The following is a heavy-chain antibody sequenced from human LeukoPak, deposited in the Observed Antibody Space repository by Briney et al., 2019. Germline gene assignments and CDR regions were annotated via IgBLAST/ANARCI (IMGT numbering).Heavy chain of an antibody. D-gene: IGHD5-12*01. CDR2: IYYSGST. V-gene: IGHV4-31*03. Sequence: SGTLSLTCTVSGGSISSGGYYWSWIRQHPGKGLEWIGYIYYSGSTYYNPSLKSRVTISVDTSKNQFSLKLSSVTAADTAVYYCARIYSGYVRGPFDYWGQGTLVTVSS. J-gene: IGHJ4*02. CDR3: ARIYSGYVRGPFDY. CDR1: GGSISSGGYY.